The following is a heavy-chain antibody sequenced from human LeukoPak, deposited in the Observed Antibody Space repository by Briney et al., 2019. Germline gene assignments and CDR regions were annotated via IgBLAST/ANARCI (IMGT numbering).Heavy chain of an antibody. CDR2: IYYSGST. V-gene: IGHV4-59*01. CDR3: ARVTRSAGFDP. D-gene: IGHD1-26*01. Sequence: SETLSLTCTVSGGSISSYYWSWIRQPPGKGLEWIGYIYYSGSTNYNPSLKSRVTISVDTSKNQFSLKLSSVTAADTAVYYCARVTRSAGFDPWGQGTLVTVSS. CDR1: GGSISSYY. J-gene: IGHJ5*02.